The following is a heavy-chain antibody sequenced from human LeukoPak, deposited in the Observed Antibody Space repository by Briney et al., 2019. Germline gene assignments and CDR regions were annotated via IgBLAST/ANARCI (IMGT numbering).Heavy chain of an antibody. V-gene: IGHV4-34*01. CDR2: INHSGGT. Sequence: PSETLSLTCAVYGGSFSGYSWNWIRQPPVKGLEWIGEINHSGGTNYSPSLKSRVTISVDTSKKQFSLKLSSVTAADTAVYYCARSEGSGSYWNWFDPWGQGTLVTVSS. CDR3: ARSEGSGSYWNWFDP. D-gene: IGHD3-10*01. CDR1: GGSFSGYS. J-gene: IGHJ5*02.